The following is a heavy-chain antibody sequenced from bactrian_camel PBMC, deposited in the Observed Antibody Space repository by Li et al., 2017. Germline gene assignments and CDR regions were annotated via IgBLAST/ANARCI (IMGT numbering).Heavy chain of an antibody. Sequence: HVQLVESGGGSVQAGGSLRLSCAARGYTYDTYCMGWFRRPPGKEREGIAVIDSDGDTAYAESLKDRFTISQDKAKNTVYLQMNSLKPEDTAMYYCKLPSRCPPYWGQGTQVTVS. CDR2: IDSDGDT. V-gene: IGHV3S55*01. J-gene: IGHJ4*01. CDR1: GYTYDTYC. D-gene: IGHD3*01. CDR3: KLPSRCPPY.